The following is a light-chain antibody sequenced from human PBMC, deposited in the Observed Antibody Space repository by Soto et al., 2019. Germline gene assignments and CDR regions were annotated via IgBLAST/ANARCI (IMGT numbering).Light chain of an antibody. V-gene: IGLV2-23*01. Sequence: QSALTQPASVSGSPGQSITISCTGTSSDVGSYNLVSWYQQHPTKAPKLLIFEGSKRPSGVSNRFSGSKSGNTASLTISGLQAADEADYYCCSFAGSSTVVFGGGTQLTVL. CDR3: CSFAGSSTVV. CDR1: SSDVGSYNL. J-gene: IGLJ2*01. CDR2: EGS.